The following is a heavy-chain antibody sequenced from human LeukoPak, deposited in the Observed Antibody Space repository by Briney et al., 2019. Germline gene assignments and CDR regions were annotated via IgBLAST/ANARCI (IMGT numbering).Heavy chain of an antibody. CDR2: IRYDGSNK. D-gene: IGHD3-22*01. CDR3: AYYYDSSGDY. V-gene: IGHV3-30*02. CDR1: GFTFSSYG. J-gene: IGHJ4*02. Sequence: GGSLTLSCTASGFTFSSYGMNWVRQAPGKGLEWVAFIRYDGSNKYYADSVKGRFTISRDNSKNTLYLQMNSLRAEDTAVYYCAYYYDSSGDYWGKGTLVTVSS.